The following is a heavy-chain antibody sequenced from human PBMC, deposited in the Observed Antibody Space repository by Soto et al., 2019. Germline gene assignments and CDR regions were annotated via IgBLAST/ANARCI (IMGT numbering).Heavy chain of an antibody. D-gene: IGHD6-19*01. CDR1: GFTLNSYA. Sequence: EVQLLESGGGLVQPGGSLRLSCVASGFTLNSYAMNWVRQAPGKGLEWVSAVRESGGSTYYADSVRGRFTISRDNSKNTLYLRMNSLRVEDTAVYYCAREQIAVSAPFDYWGQGTLVTVSS. J-gene: IGHJ4*02. V-gene: IGHV3-23*01. CDR3: AREQIAVSAPFDY. CDR2: VRESGGST.